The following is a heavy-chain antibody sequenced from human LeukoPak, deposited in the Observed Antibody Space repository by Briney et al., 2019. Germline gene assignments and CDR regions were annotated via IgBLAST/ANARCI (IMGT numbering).Heavy chain of an antibody. CDR3: ARALDSSSSRYQAFEY. J-gene: IGHJ4*02. Sequence: GGSLRLSCAASGFTFSSYSMNWVRQAPGKGLEWVSSISSSSSYIYYADSVKGRFTISRDNAKNSLYLQMNSLRAEDTAVYYCARALDSSSSRYQAFEYWGQGTLVTVSS. CDR1: GFTFSSYS. V-gene: IGHV3-21*01. D-gene: IGHD2-2*01. CDR2: ISSSSSYI.